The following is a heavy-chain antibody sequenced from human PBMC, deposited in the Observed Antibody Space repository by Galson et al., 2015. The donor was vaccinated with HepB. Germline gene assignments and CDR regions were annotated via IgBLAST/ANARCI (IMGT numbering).Heavy chain of an antibody. D-gene: IGHD3-3*01. CDR1: GFTFSSYA. J-gene: IGHJ6*02. CDR3: AKANFWSGFPAGYYGMDV. CDR2: IRGDGIST. V-gene: IGHV3-23*01. Sequence: SLRLSCAASGFTFSSYAMSWVRQAPGKGLEWVSAIRGDGISTFFADSVKGRFTVSRDNSKNTLYLQMNSLRAEDTAIYYCAKANFWSGFPAGYYGMDVRGQGTTVTVAS.